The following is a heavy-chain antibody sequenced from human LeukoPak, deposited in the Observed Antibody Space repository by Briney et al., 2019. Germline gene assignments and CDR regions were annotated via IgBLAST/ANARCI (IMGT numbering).Heavy chain of an antibody. D-gene: IGHD6-13*01. V-gene: IGHV4-59*01. CDR3: ARGSIAAAEGSHWFDP. CDR1: GGSISSYY. J-gene: IGHJ5*02. Sequence: SETLSLTCTVSGGSISSYYWSWIRQPPGKGLEWIGYIYYSGSTNYNPSLKSRVTISVDTSKNQFSLKLSSVTAADTAVYYCARGSIAAAEGSHWFDPWGQGTLVTVSS. CDR2: IYYSGST.